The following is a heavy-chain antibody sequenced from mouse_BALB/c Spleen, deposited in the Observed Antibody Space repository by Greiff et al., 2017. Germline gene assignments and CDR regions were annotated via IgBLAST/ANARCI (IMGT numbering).Heavy chain of an antibody. CDR3: ARDGNLY. D-gene: IGHD2-1*01. Sequence: VHVKQSGAELVKPGVSVKLSCTASGFNIKDTYMHWVKQRPEQGLEWIGRIDPANGNTKYDPKFQGKATITADTSSNTAYLQLSSLTSEDTAVYYCARDGNLYWGQGTTLTVSS. CDR1: GFNIKDTY. J-gene: IGHJ2*01. CDR2: IDPANGNT. V-gene: IGHV14-3*02.